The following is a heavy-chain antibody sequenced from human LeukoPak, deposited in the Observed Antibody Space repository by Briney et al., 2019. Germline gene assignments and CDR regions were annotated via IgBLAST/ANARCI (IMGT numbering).Heavy chain of an antibody. Sequence: SETLSLTCTVSGGSISSSSYYWGWIRQPPGKGLEWIGSIYYSGSTYYNPYLKIRVTISVDTSKNQFYLKLSSVTAADTAVYYCARIAGTGDWFDPWGQGTLVTVSS. CDR1: GGSISSSSYY. V-gene: IGHV4-39*01. D-gene: IGHD6-13*01. CDR3: ARIAGTGDWFDP. CDR2: IYYSGST. J-gene: IGHJ5*02.